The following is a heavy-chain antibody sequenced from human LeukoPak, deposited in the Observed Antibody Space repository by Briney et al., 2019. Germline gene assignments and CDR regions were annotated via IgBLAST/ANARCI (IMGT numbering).Heavy chain of an antibody. J-gene: IGHJ4*02. V-gene: IGHV4-38-2*02. Sequence: SETLSLTCSVSGYSISSAYYWGWIRQPPGKGLEWIGTMYHSGSTNYNPSLKSRVTISVDTSKNQFSLKLSSVTAADTAVYYCARDNVYYYDSSGYFDYWGQGTLVTVSS. CDR2: MYHSGST. D-gene: IGHD3-22*01. CDR1: GYSISSAYY. CDR3: ARDNVYYYDSSGYFDY.